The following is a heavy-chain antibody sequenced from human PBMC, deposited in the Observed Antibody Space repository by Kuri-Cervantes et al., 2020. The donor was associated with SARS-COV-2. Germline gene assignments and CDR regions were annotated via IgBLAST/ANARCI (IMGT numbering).Heavy chain of an antibody. Sequence: GSLRLSCTVSGGSISSYYWSWIRQPPGKGLEWIGYIYYSGSTNYNPSLKSRVTISVDTSKNQFSLKLSSVTAADTAVYYCARRVVTAKGTAFDIWGQGTMVTVSS. D-gene: IGHD2-21*02. CDR1: GGSISSYY. V-gene: IGHV4-59*01. J-gene: IGHJ3*02. CDR3: ARRVVTAKGTAFDI. CDR2: IYYSGST.